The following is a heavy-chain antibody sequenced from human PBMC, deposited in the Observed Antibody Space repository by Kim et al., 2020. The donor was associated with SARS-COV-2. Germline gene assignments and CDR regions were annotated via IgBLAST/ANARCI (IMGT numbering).Heavy chain of an antibody. V-gene: IGHV3-23*01. J-gene: IGHJ4*02. CDR3: AKLAGRDLRAYYFDS. D-gene: IGHD3-10*01. Sequence: DSVKGRFTVSRDISKNTLDLQMNSLRAEDTAVYYCAKLAGRDLRAYYFDSWGQGTLVTVST.